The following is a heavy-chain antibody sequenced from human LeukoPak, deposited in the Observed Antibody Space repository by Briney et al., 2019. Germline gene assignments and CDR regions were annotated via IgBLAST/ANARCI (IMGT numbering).Heavy chain of an antibody. CDR1: GFTVSRNY. Sequence: GGSLRLSCAASGFTVSRNYMSWVRQAPGKGLEWVSVIYSADSAYYADSVRGRFTISRDNSKSTLYLEMNSLSAEDTAVYYCVRDHANWGQGTLVTVSS. V-gene: IGHV3-53*05. J-gene: IGHJ4*02. CDR3: VRDHAN. CDR2: IYSADSA.